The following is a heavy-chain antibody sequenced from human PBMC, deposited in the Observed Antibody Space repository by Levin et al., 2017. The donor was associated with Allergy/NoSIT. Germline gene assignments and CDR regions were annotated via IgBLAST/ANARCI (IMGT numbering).Heavy chain of an antibody. Sequence: GSLRLSCTVSGGSVSSGSYYWSWIRQPPGKGLEWIGYIYYSGSTNYNPSLKSRVTISVDTSKNQFSLKLSSVTAADTAVYYCARGNGDYGYGYFDLWGRGTLVTVSS. V-gene: IGHV4-61*01. D-gene: IGHD4-17*01. CDR1: GGSVSSGSYY. CDR2: IYYSGST. CDR3: ARGNGDYGYGYFDL. J-gene: IGHJ2*01.